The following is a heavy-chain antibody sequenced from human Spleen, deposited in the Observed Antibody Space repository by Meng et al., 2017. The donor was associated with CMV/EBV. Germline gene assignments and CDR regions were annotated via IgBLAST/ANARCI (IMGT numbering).Heavy chain of an antibody. CDR3: AKHRGSSWFRDYFEN. J-gene: IGHJ4*02. CDR1: GFSFSRHA. Sequence: GESLKISCAASGFSFSRHAMSWVRQAPGKGLEWISGITVSGGNTQHVDSVKGRFTISRDNSKNTLFLQMNSLRVEDTAVYYCAKHRGSSWFRDYFENWGQGSLVTVSS. V-gene: IGHV3-23*01. D-gene: IGHD6-13*01. CDR2: ITVSGGNT.